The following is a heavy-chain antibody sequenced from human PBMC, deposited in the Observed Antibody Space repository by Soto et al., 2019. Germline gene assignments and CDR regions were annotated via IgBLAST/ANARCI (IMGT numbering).Heavy chain of an antibody. J-gene: IGHJ3*02. V-gene: IGHV3-33*01. D-gene: IGHD2-2*01. CDR2: IWYDGSNK. CDR1: GFTFSSYV. CDR3: AGCSSTSDYAFDI. Sequence: PGGSRRLSCAASGFTFSSYVMHWGGQAPGKGLEWVAVIWYDGSNKYYADSVKGRFTISRDNSKNTLYLQMNSLRAEDTAVYYCAGCSSTSDYAFDIWGQGTMVTVSS.